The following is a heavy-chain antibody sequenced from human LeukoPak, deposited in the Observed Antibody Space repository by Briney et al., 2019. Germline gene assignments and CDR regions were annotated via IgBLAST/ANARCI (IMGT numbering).Heavy chain of an antibody. D-gene: IGHD4-17*01. CDR3: AKDRGGYGDTPPDY. J-gene: IGHJ4*02. V-gene: IGHV3-23*01. Sequence: GGSLRLSCAASGFTFSSYAMTWVRQAPGKGLEWVSAISGSGGSTHYADSVKGRFTISRDNSKTTLYLQMISLRAEGTAVYYCAKDRGGYGDTPPDYWGRGTLVTVSS. CDR1: GFTFSSYA. CDR2: ISGSGGST.